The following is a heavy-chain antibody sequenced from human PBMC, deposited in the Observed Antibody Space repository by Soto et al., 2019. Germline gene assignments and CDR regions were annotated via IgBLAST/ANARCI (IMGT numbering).Heavy chain of an antibody. J-gene: IGHJ5*02. D-gene: IGHD4-17*01. CDR3: AHILGKDDYGDYWTEYNWFDP. Sequence: QITLKESGPTLVKPTQTLTLTCTFSGFSLSTSGVGVGWIRQPPGKALEWLALIYWDDDKRYSPSLKSRLTITKDTSKNQMVLTMTNMDPVDTATYYCAHILGKDDYGDYWTEYNWFDPWGQGTLVTVSS. CDR2: IYWDDDK. CDR1: GFSLSTSGVG. V-gene: IGHV2-5*02.